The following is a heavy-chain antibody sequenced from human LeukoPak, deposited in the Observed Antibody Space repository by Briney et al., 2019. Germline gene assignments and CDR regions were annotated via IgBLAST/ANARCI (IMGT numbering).Heavy chain of an antibody. CDR3: TRTGLGYNLGNGLDT. V-gene: IGHV3-48*01. CDR1: GFTFSSYS. D-gene: IGHD1-1*01. CDR2: ISGTSNTI. J-gene: IGHJ5*02. Sequence: GGSLRLSCVGSGFTFSSYSMNWVRQAPGKGLEWVSYISGTSNTIYYADSVKGRFTVSRDNAKNSLYLQMNSLRAEDSALYYCTRTGLGYNLGNGLDTWGQGTQVTVSS.